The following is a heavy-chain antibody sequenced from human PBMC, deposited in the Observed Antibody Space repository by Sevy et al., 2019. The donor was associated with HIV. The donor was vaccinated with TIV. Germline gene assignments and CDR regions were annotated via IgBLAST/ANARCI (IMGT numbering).Heavy chain of an antibody. CDR2: FDPEDGET. CDR1: GYTLIQIS. CDR3: AATKDYYESSGDPFDY. D-gene: IGHD3-22*01. J-gene: IGHJ4*02. Sequence: ASVKVSCKVSGYTLIQISMHWVRQAPGRGLEWVGSFDPEDGETIYAQKFQGRLTITEDTSTDTAYMEMSSLKAEDTAVYYCAATKDYYESSGDPFDYWGQGILVTVSS. V-gene: IGHV1-24*01.